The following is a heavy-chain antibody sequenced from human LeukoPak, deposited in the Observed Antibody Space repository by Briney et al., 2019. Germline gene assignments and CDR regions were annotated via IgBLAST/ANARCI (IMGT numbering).Heavy chain of an antibody. CDR2: INHSGST. J-gene: IGHJ5*02. CDR3: ARGRSIAVWRVDP. Sequence: PSETLSLTCAVYGGSFSGYYWSWIRQPPGKGLEWIGEINHSGSTNYNPSLKSRVTISVDTSKNQFSLKLSSVTAADTAVYYCARGRSIAVWRVDPWGQGTLVTVSS. V-gene: IGHV4-34*01. CDR1: GGSFSGYY. D-gene: IGHD6-6*01.